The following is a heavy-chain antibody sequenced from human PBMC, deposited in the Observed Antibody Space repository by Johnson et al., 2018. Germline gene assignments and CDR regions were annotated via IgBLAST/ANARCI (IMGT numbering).Heavy chain of an antibody. CDR1: GITFSSYW. V-gene: IGHV3-74*01. CDR3: ARGDRGAFDL. Sequence: VQLQESGGGLVQPGGSLRLSCAASGITFSSYWMHWVRQLPGKGPVWVARIKSDGITTAYADSVKGRFTISRDNAKNTVYLQMNSLRAEDTAVYFCARGDRGAFDLWGQGTVVVV. CDR2: IKSDGITT. D-gene: IGHD1-14*01. J-gene: IGHJ3*01.